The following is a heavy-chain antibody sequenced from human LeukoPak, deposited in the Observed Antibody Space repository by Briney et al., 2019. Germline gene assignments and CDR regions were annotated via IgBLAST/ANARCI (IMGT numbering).Heavy chain of an antibody. CDR3: TTVFSSSWYSWYYYYGMDV. CDR1: GFTFSNAW. CDR2: IKSKTDGGTT. V-gene: IGHV3-15*01. Sequence: GGSLRLSCAASGFTFSNAWMSWVRQAPGKGLEWDGRIKSKTDGGTTDYAAPVKGRFTISRDDSKNTLYLQMNSLKTEDTAVYYCTTVFSSSWYSWYYYYGMDVWGQGTTVTVSS. J-gene: IGHJ6*02. D-gene: IGHD6-13*01.